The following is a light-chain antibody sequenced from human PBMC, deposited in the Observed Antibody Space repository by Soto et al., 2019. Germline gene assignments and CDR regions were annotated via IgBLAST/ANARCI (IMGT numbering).Light chain of an antibody. V-gene: IGKV1-13*02. CDR3: QQFNSHPPFLT. Sequence: AIQLTQSPSSLSASVGDRVTSTCRASQGISSALAWYQQKPGKAPKLLIYDASSLESGVPSRFSGSGSGTDFTLTISSLQPEDFATYYCQQFNSHPPFLTFGPGTKVDIK. J-gene: IGKJ3*01. CDR2: DAS. CDR1: QGISSA.